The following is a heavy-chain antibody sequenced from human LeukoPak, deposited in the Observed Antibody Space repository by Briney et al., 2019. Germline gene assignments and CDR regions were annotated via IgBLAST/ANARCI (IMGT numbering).Heavy chain of an antibody. V-gene: IGHV4-59*08. J-gene: IGHJ1*01. Sequence: PSETLSLTCTVSGGSISSYYWSWIRQPPGKGLEWIGYIYYSGSTNHNPSLKSRVTISVDTSKNQISLKLSSVTAADTAVYYCATLTYCSGGSCFPKYFQHWGQGTLVAVSS. D-gene: IGHD2-15*01. CDR2: IYYSGST. CDR1: GGSISSYY. CDR3: ATLTYCSGGSCFPKYFQH.